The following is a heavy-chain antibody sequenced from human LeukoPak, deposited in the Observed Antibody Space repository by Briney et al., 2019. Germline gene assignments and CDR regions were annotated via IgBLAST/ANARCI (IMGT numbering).Heavy chain of an antibody. D-gene: IGHD3-16*01. J-gene: IGHJ4*02. CDR1: GGTFSSYA. CDR3: ASCAGGGKYDYVWGTFDY. Sequence: SVKVSCKASGGTFSSYAISWVRQAPGQGLEWMGGIIPIFGTANYAQKFQGRVTITADESTSTAYMELSSLRSEDPAVYYCASCAGGGKYDYVWGTFDYWGQGTLVTVSS. CDR2: IIPIFGTA. V-gene: IGHV1-69*01.